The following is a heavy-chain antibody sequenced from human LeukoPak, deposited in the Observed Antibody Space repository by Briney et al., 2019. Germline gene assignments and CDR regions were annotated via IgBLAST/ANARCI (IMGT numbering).Heavy chain of an antibody. CDR3: AASPVDLYDSSDISDY. V-gene: IGHV4-4*02. Sequence: SETLSLTCAVSGGSISSSNWWSWVRQPPGKGLEWIGEIYHSGSTNYNPSLKSRVTISVDKSKNQFSLKLSSVTAADTAVYYCAASPVDLYDSSDISDYWGQGTLVTVSS. J-gene: IGHJ4*02. CDR2: IYHSGST. CDR1: GGSISSSNW. D-gene: IGHD3-22*01.